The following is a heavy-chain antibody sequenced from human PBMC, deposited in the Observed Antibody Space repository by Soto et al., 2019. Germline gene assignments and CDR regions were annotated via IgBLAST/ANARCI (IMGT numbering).Heavy chain of an antibody. D-gene: IGHD2-15*01. J-gene: IGHJ4*02. CDR2: INPNSGGT. CDR3: ARSVVVVAALDY. V-gene: IGHV1-2*02. Sequence: RASVKVSCKASGYTFTGYYMHWVRQAPGQGLEWMGWINPNSGGTNYAQKFQGRVTMTRDTSISTAYMELSRLRSDDTAVYYCARSVVVVAALDYWGQGTLVTVSS. CDR1: GYTFTGYY.